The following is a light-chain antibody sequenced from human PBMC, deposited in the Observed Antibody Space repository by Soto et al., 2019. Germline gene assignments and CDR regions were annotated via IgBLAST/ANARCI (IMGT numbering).Light chain of an antibody. J-gene: IGKJ1*01. CDR3: QQYYSTPRT. Sequence: DIVMTQSPDSLAVSLGERAIINCKSSQSVLNSSDNKKYLAWYQQKPGQPPKPLIYWASTRESGVPDRFSGSGSETDFTLTISSLQAEDVAVYFCQQYYSTPRTFGQGTKVEIK. CDR1: QSVLNSSDNKKY. CDR2: WAS. V-gene: IGKV4-1*01.